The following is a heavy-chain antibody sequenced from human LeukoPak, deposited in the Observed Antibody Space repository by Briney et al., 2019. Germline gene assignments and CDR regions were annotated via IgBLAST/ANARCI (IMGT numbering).Heavy chain of an antibody. J-gene: IGHJ6*03. D-gene: IGHD2-15*01. CDR1: GGSISSYY. V-gene: IGHV4-59*01. CDR3: ARGASCSGGSCYSYYYYYMDV. Sequence: SETLSLTCTVSGGSISSYYWSWIGQPPGKGLEWVGDIYYSGSTNYNPSLKSRVTISVDTSKNQFSLKLSSVTAADTAVYYCARGASCSGGSCYSYYYYYMDVWGKGTTVTVSS. CDR2: IYYSGST.